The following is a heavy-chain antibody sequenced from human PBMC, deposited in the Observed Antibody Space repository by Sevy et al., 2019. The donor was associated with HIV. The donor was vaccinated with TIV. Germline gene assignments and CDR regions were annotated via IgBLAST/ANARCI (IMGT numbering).Heavy chain of an antibody. J-gene: IGHJ3*01. V-gene: IGHV3-33*03. CDR2: LWSHGRRE. Sequence: GGSLRLSCAGSGFTFSNYAMHLVRQAPGKGLECVAGLWSHGRREYYADFAKGRFTISRDNSKNTVYLHMDSLRTDDTAVYYCAKEDDAFDVWGQGTMVTVSS. CDR1: GFTFSNYA. CDR3: AKEDDAFDV.